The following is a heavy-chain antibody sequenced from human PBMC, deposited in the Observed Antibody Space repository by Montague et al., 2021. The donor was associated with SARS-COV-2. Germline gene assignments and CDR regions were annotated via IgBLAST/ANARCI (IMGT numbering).Heavy chain of an antibody. CDR3: ARWDVVVVAATSWFDP. CDR1: GYSFTSYW. D-gene: IGHD2-15*01. CDR2: IDPSDSYT. Sequence: QSGAEVKKPGESLRISCKGSGYSFTSYWISWVRQMPGKGLEWMGXIDPSDSYTNYSPSFQGHVTISADKSISTAYLQWSSLKASDTAMYYCARWDVVVVAATSWFDPWGQGTLVTVSS. V-gene: IGHV5-10-1*01. J-gene: IGHJ5*02.